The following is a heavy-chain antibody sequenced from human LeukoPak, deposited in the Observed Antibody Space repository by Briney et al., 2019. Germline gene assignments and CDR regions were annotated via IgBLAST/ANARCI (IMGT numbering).Heavy chain of an antibody. V-gene: IGHV1-18*01. D-gene: IGHD3-22*01. CDR3: ARQNYDSSGYYPPSY. CDR1: GYTFTSYG. CDR2: ISAYNGNT. Sequence: ASVKVSCKASGYTFTSYGISWVRQAPGQGLEWMGWISAYNGNTNYAQKLQGRVTMTTDTSTSTAYMELRSLRSDDTAVYYCARQNYDSSGYYPPSYWGQGTLVTVSS. J-gene: IGHJ4*02.